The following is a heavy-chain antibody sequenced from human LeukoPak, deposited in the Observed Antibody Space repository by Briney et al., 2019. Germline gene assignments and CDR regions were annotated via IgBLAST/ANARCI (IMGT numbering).Heavy chain of an antibody. CDR3: ARDHGSGSERPDAFDI. CDR2: ISAYNGNT. CDR1: GYSFTSYD. Sequence: ASVKVSCKASGYSFTSYDISWVRQAPGQGLEWMGWISAYNGNTNYAQKLQGRVTMTTDTSTSTAYMELRSLRSDDTAVYYCARDHGSGSERPDAFDIWGQGTMVTVSS. J-gene: IGHJ3*02. D-gene: IGHD1-26*01. V-gene: IGHV1-18*01.